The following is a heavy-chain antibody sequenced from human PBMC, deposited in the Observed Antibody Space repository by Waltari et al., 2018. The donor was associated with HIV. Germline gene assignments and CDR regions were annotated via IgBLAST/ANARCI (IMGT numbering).Heavy chain of an antibody. V-gene: IGHV1-18*01. CDR3: ARGLGGSYYYGVDV. J-gene: IGHJ6*02. CDR2: ISGYNANT. CDR1: GYIFTNYG. Sequence: QVHLVQSGAEVQMPGASVRVSCNTSGYIFTNYGVSWVRQAPGQGLEWLGWISGYNANTNYAQRLQGRVTLTTDTSTSTAYMELRSLRSDDTAVYYCARGLGGSYYYGVDVWGQGTTVTVS.